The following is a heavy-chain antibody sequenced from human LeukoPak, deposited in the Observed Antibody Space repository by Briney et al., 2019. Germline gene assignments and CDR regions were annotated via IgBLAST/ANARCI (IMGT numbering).Heavy chain of an antibody. CDR1: GYTFTGYY. CDR2: INPNSGGT. Sequence: SVKVSCKASGYTFTGYYMHWVRQAPGQGLEWMGWINPNSGGTNYAQKFQGWVTMTRDTSISTAYMELSRLRSDDTAVYYCAIDYYGRTGYYYYGMDVWGQGTTVTVSS. V-gene: IGHV1-2*04. J-gene: IGHJ6*02. CDR3: AIDYYGRTGYYYYGMDV. D-gene: IGHD3-10*01.